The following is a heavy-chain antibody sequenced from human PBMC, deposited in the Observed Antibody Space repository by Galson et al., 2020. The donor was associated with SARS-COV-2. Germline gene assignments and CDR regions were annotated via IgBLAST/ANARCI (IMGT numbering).Heavy chain of an antibody. Sequence: SETLSLTCTVSGGSISSYYWSWIRQPPGKGLEWIGYIYYSGSTNYNPSLKSRVTISVDTSKNQFSLKLSSVTAADTAVYYCARGEWLTYGNWFDPWGQGTLVTVSS. CDR1: GGSISSYY. V-gene: IGHV4-59*08. D-gene: IGHD3-3*01. CDR3: ARGEWLTYGNWFDP. J-gene: IGHJ5*02. CDR2: IYYSGST.